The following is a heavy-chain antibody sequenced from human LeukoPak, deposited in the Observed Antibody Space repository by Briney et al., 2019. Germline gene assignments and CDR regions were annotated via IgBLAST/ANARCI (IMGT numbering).Heavy chain of an antibody. CDR1: GGSISSSSYY. Sequence: PSETLSLTCTVSGGSISSSSYYWGWIRRPPGKGLEWIGSIYYSGSTYYNPSLKSRVTISVDTSKNQFSLKLSSVTAADTAVYYCARDRGKYMTDIWGQGTMVTVSS. J-gene: IGHJ3*02. V-gene: IGHV4-39*07. CDR3: ARDRGKYMTDI. CDR2: IYYSGST. D-gene: IGHD3-10*01.